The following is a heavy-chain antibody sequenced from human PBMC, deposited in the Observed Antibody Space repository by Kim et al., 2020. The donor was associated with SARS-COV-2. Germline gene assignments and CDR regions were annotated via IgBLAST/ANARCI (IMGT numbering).Heavy chain of an antibody. J-gene: IGHJ6*02. CDR2: IYPGDSDT. V-gene: IGHV5-51*01. Sequence: GESLKISCKGSGYSFTSYWIGWVRQMPGKGLEWMGIIYPGDSDTRYSPSFQGQVTISADKSISTAYLQWSSLKASDTAMYYCARHLGEGGLLWFGELGEAYYYYGMDVWGQGTTVTVSS. D-gene: IGHD3-10*01. CDR3: ARHLGEGGLLWFGELGEAYYYYGMDV. CDR1: GYSFTSYW.